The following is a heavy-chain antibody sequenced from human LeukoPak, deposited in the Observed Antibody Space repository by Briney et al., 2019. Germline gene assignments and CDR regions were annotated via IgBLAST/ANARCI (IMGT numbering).Heavy chain of an antibody. V-gene: IGHV4-34*01. Sequence: SETLSLTCAVYGGSFSGYYWSWIRQPPGKGLEWIGEINHSGSTNYNPSLKSRVTISVDTSKNQFSLKLSSVTAADTAVYYCASEDSTVTTSYYFDYWGQGTLVTVSS. D-gene: IGHD4-17*01. CDR3: ASEDSTVTTSYYFDY. CDR2: INHSGST. J-gene: IGHJ4*02. CDR1: GGSFSGYY.